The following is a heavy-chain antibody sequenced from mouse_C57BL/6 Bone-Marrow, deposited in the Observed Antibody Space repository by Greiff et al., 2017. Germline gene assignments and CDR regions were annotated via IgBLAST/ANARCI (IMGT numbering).Heavy chain of an antibody. V-gene: IGHV5-4*01. CDR2: ISDGGSYT. CDR3: ARDRNYGRFAY. Sequence: EVKLMDSGGGLVKPGGSLKLSCAASGFTFSSYAMSWVRQTPEKRLEWVATISDGGSYTYYPDNVKGRFTISRDNAKNNLYLQMSHLKSEDTAMYYCARDRNYGRFAYWGQGTLVTVSA. J-gene: IGHJ3*01. CDR1: GFTFSSYA. D-gene: IGHD1-1*01.